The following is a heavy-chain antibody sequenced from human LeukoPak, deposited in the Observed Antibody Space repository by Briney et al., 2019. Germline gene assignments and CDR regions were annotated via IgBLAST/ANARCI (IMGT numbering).Heavy chain of an antibody. V-gene: IGHV4-39*01. CDR2: ISYSGDT. CDR1: GVSIRSSVPITSSMLY. J-gene: IGHJ4*02. CDR3: VRHAHNPTFDF. Sequence: PSQTLSLTCTVSGVSIRSSVPITSSMLYWAWVRQSPGKGLEWIGDISYSGDTYYNPSLRSRVTISADTSKNQFSLKLSSVTAADTAIYYCVRHAHNPTFDFWGQGTLVTVSS. D-gene: IGHD1-14*01.